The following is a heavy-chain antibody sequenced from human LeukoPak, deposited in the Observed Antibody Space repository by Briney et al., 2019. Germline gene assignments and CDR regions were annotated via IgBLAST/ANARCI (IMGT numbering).Heavy chain of an antibody. Sequence: SETLSLTCTVSGGSISSYYWSWIRQPPGKGLEWIGYIYYSGSTNYNPSLKSRVTISVDTSKNQFSLKLSSVTAADTAVYYCAKGSRPGYSYGPREYYYYMDVWGKGTTVTVSS. CDR3: AKGSRPGYSYGPREYYYYMDV. CDR2: IYYSGST. CDR1: GGSISSYY. J-gene: IGHJ6*03. V-gene: IGHV4-59*01. D-gene: IGHD5-18*01.